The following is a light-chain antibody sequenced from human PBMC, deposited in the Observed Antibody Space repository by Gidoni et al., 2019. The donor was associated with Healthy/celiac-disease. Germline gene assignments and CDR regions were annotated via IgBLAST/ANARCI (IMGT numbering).Light chain of an antibody. J-gene: IGKJ4*01. CDR1: QSSSSY. CDR3: QQSYSTPLT. V-gene: IGKV1-39*01. Sequence: DIQMTQSPSSLSASVGDRVTITCRASQSSSSYLNWYQQKPGKAPKLLIFAASSLQRGVPSRFSGSGSGTDFTCTISSLQPEDFATYYCQQSYSTPLTFGGGTKVEIK. CDR2: AAS.